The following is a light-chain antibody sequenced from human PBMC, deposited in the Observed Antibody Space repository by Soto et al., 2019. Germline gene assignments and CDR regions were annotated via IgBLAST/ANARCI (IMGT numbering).Light chain of an antibody. CDR1: NSNIGDNH. J-gene: IGLJ2*01. Sequence: QSVLTQPPSVSAAPGQKATISCSGSNSNIGDNHVSWYQKVPGAAPKVLIFENNKRPSGIPDRFSGSKSGTSATLAITGLPTGDEADYYCGSWDSSLSAVVFGGGTKLTVL. CDR2: ENN. V-gene: IGLV1-51*02. CDR3: GSWDSSLSAVV.